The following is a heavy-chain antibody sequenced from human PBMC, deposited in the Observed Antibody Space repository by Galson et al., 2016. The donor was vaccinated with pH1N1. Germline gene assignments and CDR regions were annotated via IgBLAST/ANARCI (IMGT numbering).Heavy chain of an antibody. CDR3: ARARFDP. J-gene: IGHJ5*02. CDR2: IRQDGSEK. V-gene: IGHV3-7*01. CDR1: GFTFSNFW. Sequence: SLRLSCAASGFTFSNFWMHWVRQAPGKGLEWVANIRQDGSEKYYVDSVKGRFTISRDNAKNSLYLQMNNLTAEDTAVYYCARARFDPWGQGTLVTVSS.